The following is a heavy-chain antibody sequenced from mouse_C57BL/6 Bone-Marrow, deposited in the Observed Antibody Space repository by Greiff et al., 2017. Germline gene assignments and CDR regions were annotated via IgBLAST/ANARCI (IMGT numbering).Heavy chain of an antibody. J-gene: IGHJ1*03. D-gene: IGHD1-1*01. Sequence: DVQLQESGPGLVKPSQSLSLTCSVTGYSITSGYYWNWIRQFPGNKLEWMGYISYDGSNNYNPSLKNRISITRDTSKNQFFLKLNSVTTEDTATYYCARSTTVVVHWYFDVWGTGTTVTVSS. CDR1: GYSITSGYY. CDR3: ARSTTVVVHWYFDV. CDR2: ISYDGSN. V-gene: IGHV3-6*01.